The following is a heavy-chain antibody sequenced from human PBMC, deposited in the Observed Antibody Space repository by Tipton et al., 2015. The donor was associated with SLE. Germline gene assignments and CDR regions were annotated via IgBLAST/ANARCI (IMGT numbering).Heavy chain of an antibody. CDR2: ISDSGST. Sequence: TLSLTCIVSGGSISGHFSSWIRQPPGRGLDWIGFISDSGSTNFNPSLKSRLTMSIDTSRNQFSLQLRSVTAADTAVYYCARLGPYDSSGFIRGALDLWGQGTRVTVSS. V-gene: IGHV4-59*11. D-gene: IGHD3-22*01. CDR1: GGSISGHF. CDR3: ARLGPYDSSGFIRGALDL. J-gene: IGHJ3*01.